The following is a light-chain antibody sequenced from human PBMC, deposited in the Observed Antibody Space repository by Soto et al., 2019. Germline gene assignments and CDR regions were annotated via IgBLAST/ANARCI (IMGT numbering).Light chain of an antibody. CDR2: AAS. CDR3: QQSYSTPLT. CDR1: QSIIRY. Sequence: DIQMTQSPSSVSASVGDRVTITCRASQSIIRYLAWYQQKPGKAPNLLIYAASSLQSGVPSRFSGSGSGTDFTLTISSLQPEDFATYYCQQSYSTPLTFGGGTKVDIK. V-gene: IGKV1-39*01. J-gene: IGKJ4*01.